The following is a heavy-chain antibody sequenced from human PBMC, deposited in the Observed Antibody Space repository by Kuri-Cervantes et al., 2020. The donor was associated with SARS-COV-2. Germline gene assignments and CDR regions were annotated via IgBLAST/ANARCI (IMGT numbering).Heavy chain of an antibody. CDR2: IYYSGST. CDR3: ARHALSSSVRGGGEYYYYYGMDV. V-gene: IGHV4-39*01. J-gene: IGHJ6*02. Sequence: ESLKISCTVSGGSISSSSYYWGWIREPPGKGLEWIGSIYYSGSTDYNPSLKIRVTISVDTSTNQFSLKLSSVTAADTAVYYCARHALSSSVRGGGEYYYYYGMDVWGQGTTVTVSS. D-gene: IGHD3-10*01. CDR1: GGSISSSSYY.